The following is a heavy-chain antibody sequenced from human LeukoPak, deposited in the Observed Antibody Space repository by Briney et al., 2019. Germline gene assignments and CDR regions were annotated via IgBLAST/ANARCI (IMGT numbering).Heavy chain of an antibody. CDR3: ASMRLVVVPAAMYFDY. V-gene: IGHV1-46*01. Sequence: ASVKVSCKASGYTFTSYYMHWVRQAPGQGLEWMGIINPSGGSTSYAQKFQGRVTMTRGTSTSTVYMELSSLRSEDTAVYYCASMRLVVVPAAMYFDYWGQGTLVTVSS. D-gene: IGHD2-2*01. CDR1: GYTFTSYY. J-gene: IGHJ4*02. CDR2: INPSGGST.